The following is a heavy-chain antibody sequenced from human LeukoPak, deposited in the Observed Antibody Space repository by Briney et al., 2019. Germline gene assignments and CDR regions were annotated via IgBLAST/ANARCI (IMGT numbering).Heavy chain of an antibody. V-gene: IGHV4-59*01. J-gene: IGHJ4*02. CDR3: AREGYSGSYLYFDY. CDR1: GGSISSYY. CDR2: IYYSGST. D-gene: IGHD1-26*01. Sequence: PSETLSLTCTVSGGSISSYYWSWTRQPPGKGLEWIGYIYYSGSTNYNPSLKSRVTISVDTSKNQFSLKLSSVTAADTAVYYCAREGYSGSYLYFDYWGQGTLVTVSS.